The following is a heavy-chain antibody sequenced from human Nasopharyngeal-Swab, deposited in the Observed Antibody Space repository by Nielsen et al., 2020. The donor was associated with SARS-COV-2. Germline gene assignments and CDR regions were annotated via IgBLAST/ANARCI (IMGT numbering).Heavy chain of an antibody. CDR2: ITSDGTTT. CDR3: ARSYWGAEDV. CDR1: GSTFNNYW. V-gene: IGHV3-74*01. J-gene: IGHJ6*04. D-gene: IGHD7-27*01. Sequence: GGSLRLSCTAYGSTFNNYWMDWVRQVPGKGLVWVSHITSDGTTTSYSDSVKGRFTTSRDNLKDTLYLQMNSLRAEDTAVYYCARSYWGAEDVWGKGTTVTVSS.